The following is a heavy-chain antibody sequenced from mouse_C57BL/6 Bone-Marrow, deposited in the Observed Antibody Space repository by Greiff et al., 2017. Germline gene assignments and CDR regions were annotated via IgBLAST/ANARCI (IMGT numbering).Heavy chain of an antibody. J-gene: IGHJ2*01. D-gene: IGHD2-5*01. V-gene: IGHV1-69*01. CDR1: GYTFTSYW. CDR2: IDPSDSYT. Sequence: QVQLKQPGAELVMPGASVKLSCKASGYTFTSYWMHWVKQRPGQGLEWIGEIDPSDSYTNYNQKFKGKSTLTVDKSSSTAYMQLSSLTSEDSAVYYCARERSYYSNYGFDYWGQGTTLTVSS. CDR3: ARERSYYSNYGFDY.